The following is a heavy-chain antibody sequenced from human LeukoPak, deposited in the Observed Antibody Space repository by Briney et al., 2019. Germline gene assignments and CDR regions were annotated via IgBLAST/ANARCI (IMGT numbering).Heavy chain of an antibody. D-gene: IGHD1-26*01. CDR2: IRYDGSNK. Sequence: GGSLRLSCAASGFTFSSYGMHWVRQAPGKGLEWVAFIRYDGSNKYYADSVKGRFTISRDNSKNTLYLQMNSLRAEDTAVYYCAKDPPIIVGATEGDYWGQGTLVSVSS. V-gene: IGHV3-30*02. J-gene: IGHJ4*02. CDR1: GFTFSSYG. CDR3: AKDPPIIVGATEGDY.